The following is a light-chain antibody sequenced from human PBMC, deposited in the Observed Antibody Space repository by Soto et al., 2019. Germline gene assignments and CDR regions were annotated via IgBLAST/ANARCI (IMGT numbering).Light chain of an antibody. CDR1: QSFSSSY. CDR3: QQYGSSLIT. CDR2: GAS. Sequence: ELVVTQSPATLSVSPGGRATLSCRSSQSFSSSYLAWYQQKPGQAPRLLIYGASSRATGIPDRFSGSGSGTDFTLTISRLEPEDFAVYYCQQYGSSLITFGQGTRLEIK. J-gene: IGKJ5*01. V-gene: IGKV3-20*01.